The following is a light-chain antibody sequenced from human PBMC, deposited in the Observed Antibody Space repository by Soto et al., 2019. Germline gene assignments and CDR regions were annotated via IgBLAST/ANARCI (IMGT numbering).Light chain of an antibody. V-gene: IGLV2-8*01. J-gene: IGLJ1*01. CDR2: EVS. CDR3: TSYAGSNNFV. Sequence: QSALTQPPSASGSPGQSVTISCTGTSSDVGDYKYVSWYQQHPGKAPKLMIYEVSKRPSGVPDRFSGSKSGNTASLTVSGLQAEDEADYYCTSYAGSNNFVFGTGTNLTVL. CDR1: SSDVGDYKY.